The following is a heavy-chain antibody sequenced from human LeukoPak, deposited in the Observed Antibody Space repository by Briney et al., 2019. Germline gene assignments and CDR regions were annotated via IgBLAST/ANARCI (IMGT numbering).Heavy chain of an antibody. J-gene: IGHJ5*02. CDR3: ARHLNEYGRSYWFDP. CDR2: IWYDGSDK. V-gene: IGHV3-33*01. D-gene: IGHD2/OR15-2a*01. CDR1: GFSIINYD. Sequence: PGRSLRLSCEASGFSIINYDMHWVRQAPGKGLEWVAAIWYDGSDKCYADSVKGRFTISRDNSKSTLYLQMNSLRAEDMAVYYCARHLNEYGRSYWFDPWGQGTLVTVSS.